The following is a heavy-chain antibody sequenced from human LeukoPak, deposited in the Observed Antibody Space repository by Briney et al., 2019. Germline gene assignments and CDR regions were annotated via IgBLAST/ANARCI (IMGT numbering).Heavy chain of an antibody. Sequence: GGSLRLSCAASGFTFSSYGMHWVRQAPGKGLEWVAVIWYDGSNKYYADSVKGRFTISRDNSKNTLYLQTNSLRAEDTAVYYCARDRRIPYDFWSGYQGGPTFPWGQGTLVTVSS. CDR3: ARDRRIPYDFWSGYQGGPTFP. D-gene: IGHD3-3*01. CDR1: GFTFSSYG. J-gene: IGHJ5*02. CDR2: IWYDGSNK. V-gene: IGHV3-33*01.